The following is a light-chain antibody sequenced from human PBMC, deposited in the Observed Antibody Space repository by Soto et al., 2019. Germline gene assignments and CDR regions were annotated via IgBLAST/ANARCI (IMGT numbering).Light chain of an antibody. CDR2: EVN. CDR1: SSDVGGYNF. CDR3: SSWTSSTTQV. J-gene: IGLJ2*01. Sequence: QSALTQPASVSGSPGQSITISCTGTSSDVGGYNFVSWYQQHPGKAPKLTIFEVNNRPAGVSNRFSGSKSGNTASLTISGLQAEDEADYYCSSWTSSTTQVLGGGTKLTVL. V-gene: IGLV2-14*01.